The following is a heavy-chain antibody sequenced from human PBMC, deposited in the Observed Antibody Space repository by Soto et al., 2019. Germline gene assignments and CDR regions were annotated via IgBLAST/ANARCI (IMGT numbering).Heavy chain of an antibody. V-gene: IGHV5-51*01. CDR3: ARGPIVLTRRDNWFDP. D-gene: IGHD2-8*01. CDR1: XYSFTSYW. Sequence: GESLKISCKGSXYSFTSYWIGLVRQMPGKGLEWMGIIYPGDSDTRYSPSFQGQVTISADKSISTAYLQWSSLKASDTAMYYCARGPIVLTRRDNWFDPWGQGTLVTVSS. J-gene: IGHJ5*02. CDR2: IYPGDSDT.